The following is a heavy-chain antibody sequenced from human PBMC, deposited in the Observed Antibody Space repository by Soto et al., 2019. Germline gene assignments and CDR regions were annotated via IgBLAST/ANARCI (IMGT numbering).Heavy chain of an antibody. J-gene: IGHJ4*02. Sequence: GASVKVSCKASGYTITSYGISWVRQAPGQGLEWMGWISAYNGNTNYAQKLQGRVTMTTDTSTSTAYMELRSLRSDDTAVYYCARDEYYYDSSGNFDYWGQGTLVTVSS. V-gene: IGHV1-18*01. CDR1: GYTITSYG. CDR3: ARDEYYYDSSGNFDY. CDR2: ISAYNGNT. D-gene: IGHD3-22*01.